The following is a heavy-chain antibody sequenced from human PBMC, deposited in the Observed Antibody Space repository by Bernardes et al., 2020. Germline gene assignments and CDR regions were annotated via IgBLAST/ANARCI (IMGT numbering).Heavy chain of an antibody. V-gene: IGHV3-23*01. J-gene: IGHJ4*02. Sequence: GGSLRLSCADTGFTFSTYALSWVRQGPGKGLEWVSAISPRGDYIYYADSVKGRFTTSRDNSKNTVYLQMNSLRVEDTAVYYCAKQIIDGRGAVAGALDYWGQGALVTVSS. CDR3: AKQIIDGRGAVAGALDY. CDR2: ISPRGDYI. D-gene: IGHD6-19*01. CDR1: GFTFSTYA.